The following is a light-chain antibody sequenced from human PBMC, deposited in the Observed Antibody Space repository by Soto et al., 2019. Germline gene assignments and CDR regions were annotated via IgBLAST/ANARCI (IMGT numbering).Light chain of an antibody. Sequence: QSVLTQPPSASGTPGQRVTISCSGRSSNIGSSTVHWFQQLPGTAPKLLIHRSDQRPSGVPVRFSGSKSGTSASLAISGLQSEDEADYYCAAWDEALNCDVFGTGTQLTVL. CDR2: RSD. J-gene: IGLJ1*01. V-gene: IGLV1-44*01. CDR1: SSNIGSST. CDR3: AAWDEALNCDV.